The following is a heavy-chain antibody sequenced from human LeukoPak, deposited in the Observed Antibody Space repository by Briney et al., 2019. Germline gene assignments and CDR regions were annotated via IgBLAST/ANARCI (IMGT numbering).Heavy chain of an antibody. CDR3: TRAGYDYGDYYYYYMDV. Sequence: GGSLRLSCTASGFTFGDYSMSWFRQAPGKGLEWVGFIRSRAYGGATEYAASVIGRFTISRDDSKSIAYLQMSSLKTEDTAMYYCTRAGYDYGDYYYYYMDVWGKGTTVTVSS. D-gene: IGHD4-17*01. J-gene: IGHJ6*03. V-gene: IGHV3-49*03. CDR2: IRSRAYGGAT. CDR1: GFTFGDYS.